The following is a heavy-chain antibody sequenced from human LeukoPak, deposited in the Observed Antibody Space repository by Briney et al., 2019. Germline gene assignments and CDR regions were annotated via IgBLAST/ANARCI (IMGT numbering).Heavy chain of an antibody. CDR2: IYYSGST. Sequence: SETLSLTCTVSGGSISSYYWSWIRQPPGKGLEWIGYIYYSGSTNYNPSLKSRVTISVDTSKNQFSLKLSSVTAADTAVYYCARDRYRSSLFDYWGQGTLDTVS. CDR1: GGSISSYY. CDR3: ARDRYRSSLFDY. D-gene: IGHD6-13*01. V-gene: IGHV4-59*01. J-gene: IGHJ4*02.